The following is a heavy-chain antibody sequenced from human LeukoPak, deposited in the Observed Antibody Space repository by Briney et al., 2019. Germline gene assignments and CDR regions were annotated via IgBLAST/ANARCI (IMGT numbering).Heavy chain of an antibody. V-gene: IGHV4-34*01. D-gene: IGHD6-6*01. CDR3: ARTRSRRSDAFDI. J-gene: IGHJ3*02. Sequence: SETLSLTCAVYVGSFSGYYWSWIRQSPGKGLEWIGEINHSGSTNYNPSLKSRVTISVDTSKNQFSLKLSSVTAADTAVYYCARTRSRRSDAFDIWGQGTMVTVSS. CDR1: VGSFSGYY. CDR2: INHSGST.